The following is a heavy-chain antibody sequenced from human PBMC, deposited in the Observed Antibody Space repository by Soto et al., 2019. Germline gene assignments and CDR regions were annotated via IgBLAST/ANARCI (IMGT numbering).Heavy chain of an antibody. CDR1: GGTFSSYA. CDR2: ISAYFGNT. V-gene: IGHV1-18*01. Sequence: ASVKVSCKASGGTFSSYAISWVRQAPGQGLEWMGGISAYFGNTNYAQKLQGRVTMTTDTSTSTAYMELRSLRSDDTAVYYCARVLPSPGARRGFDYWGPGTLVTVSS. J-gene: IGHJ4*03. CDR3: ARVLPSPGARRGFDY. D-gene: IGHD3-10*01.